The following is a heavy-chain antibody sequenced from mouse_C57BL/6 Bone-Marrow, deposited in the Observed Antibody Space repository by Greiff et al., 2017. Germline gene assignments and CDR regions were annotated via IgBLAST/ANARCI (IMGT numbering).Heavy chain of an antibody. V-gene: IGHV1-81*01. CDR3: ARWDDYDGGYFDY. J-gene: IGHJ2*01. D-gene: IGHD2-4*01. CDR2: FYPRSGNT. Sequence: QVQLQQSGAELARPGASVKLSCKASGYTFTSYGLSWVKQRTGQGLEWIGEFYPRSGNTYYNEKFKGKATLTADKSSSTAYMELHSLTSEDSAVYFCARWDDYDGGYFDYGGQGTTRTGSA. CDR1: GYTFTSYG.